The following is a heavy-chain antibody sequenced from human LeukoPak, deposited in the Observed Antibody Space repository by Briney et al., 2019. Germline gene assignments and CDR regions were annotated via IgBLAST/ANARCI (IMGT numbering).Heavy chain of an antibody. V-gene: IGHV1-69*06. J-gene: IGHJ5*02. CDR3: ARDGSGSYRNWFDP. Sequence: ASVKVSCKASGDTFSSYAISWVRQAPGQGLEWMGGIIPIFGTTNYAQKFQGRVTITADKSTSTAYMELSRLRSDDTAVYYCARDGSGSYRNWFDPWGQGTLVTVSS. CDR1: GDTFSSYA. CDR2: IIPIFGTT. D-gene: IGHD1-26*01.